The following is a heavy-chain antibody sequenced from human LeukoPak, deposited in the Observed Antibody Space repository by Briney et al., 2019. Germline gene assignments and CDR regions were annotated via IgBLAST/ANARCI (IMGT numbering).Heavy chain of an antibody. D-gene: IGHD5-24*01. CDR1: GGSISSSSYY. V-gene: IGHV4-39*07. Sequence: SETLSLTCTVSGGSISSSSYYWGWIRQPPGKGLEWIGSIYYSGSTYYNPSLKSRVTISVDTSKNQFSLKLSSVTAADTAVYYCARVETRDGYNYGYFDYWGQGTLVTVSS. CDR3: ARVETRDGYNYGYFDY. J-gene: IGHJ4*02. CDR2: IYYSGST.